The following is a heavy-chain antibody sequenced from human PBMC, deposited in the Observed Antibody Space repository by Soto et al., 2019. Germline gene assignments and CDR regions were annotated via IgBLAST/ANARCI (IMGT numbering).Heavy chain of an antibody. D-gene: IGHD5-18*01. V-gene: IGHV1-69*06. CDR1: GGXXSXYA. CDR3: ATLGGTAMVKIDY. J-gene: IGHJ4*02. Sequence: QVQLVXXXXEVKKPGSSVKVSCKASGGXXSXYAISWVRQAPGXXXEWMGGIIPIFGTANYAQKFQGRVTITADKSTSTAYMELSSLRSEDTAVYYCATLGGTAMVKIDYWGQGTLVTVSS. CDR2: IIPIFGTA.